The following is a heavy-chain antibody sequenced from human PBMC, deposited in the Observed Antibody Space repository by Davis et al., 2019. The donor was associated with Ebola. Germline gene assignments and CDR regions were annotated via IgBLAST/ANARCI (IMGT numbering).Heavy chain of an antibody. Sequence: GESLKISCAASGFTVSSNYMNWVRQAPGKGLEWVSVIYSGGSTYYADSVKGRFTISRHNSKNTLYLQMNSLRDEDTAVYYCARDPYSTGITIFGVVDAYFDYWGQGTLVTVSS. J-gene: IGHJ4*02. CDR1: GFTVSSNY. D-gene: IGHD3-3*01. CDR2: IYSGGST. V-gene: IGHV3-53*01. CDR3: ARDPYSTGITIFGVVDAYFDY.